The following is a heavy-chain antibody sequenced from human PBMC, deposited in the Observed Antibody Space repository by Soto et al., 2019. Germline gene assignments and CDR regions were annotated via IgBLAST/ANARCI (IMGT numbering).Heavy chain of an antibody. CDR1: GFTFSSYS. Sequence: PGGSLRLSCAASGFTFSSYSMNWVRQAPGKGLEWVSYISSSSSTIYYADSVKGRFTISRDNAKNSLYLQMNSLRDEDTAVYYCARDDVLLRFGELLKGPYYYGMDVWGQGTTVTVSS. CDR3: ARDDVLLRFGELLKGPYYYGMDV. D-gene: IGHD3-10*01. CDR2: ISSSSSTI. J-gene: IGHJ6*02. V-gene: IGHV3-48*02.